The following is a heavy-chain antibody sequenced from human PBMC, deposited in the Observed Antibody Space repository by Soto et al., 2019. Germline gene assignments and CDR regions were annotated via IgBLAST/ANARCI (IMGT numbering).Heavy chain of an antibody. J-gene: IGHJ4*02. D-gene: IGHD5-12*01. CDR2: VKDGAHT. CDR1: GGSLSGYY. CDR3: ARGQEGVVATH. Sequence: QVQLQQWGAGLLKPSETLSLNCAVTGGSLSGYYWSWIRQPPGKGLEWIGKVKDGAHTNYSPSLRGRVTISSDTSNNQCSLRLNSVTAADTGVYYCARGQEGVVATHWDQGSLVTVSS. V-gene: IGHV4-34*01.